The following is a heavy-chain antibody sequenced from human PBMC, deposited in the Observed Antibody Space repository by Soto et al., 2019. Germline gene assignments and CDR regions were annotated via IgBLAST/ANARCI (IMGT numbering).Heavy chain of an antibody. J-gene: IGHJ4*02. Sequence: EVQLVESGGGLVQPGRSLRISCAASGFNFDDYAMHWVRQAPGKGLEWVSGMAWNGATTGYAVSVKGRFTISRDNAKNSLYLQMNSLRIEDTAFYYCAKDHDEDFGYDLDYFDYWGQGTLVTVSS. CDR3: AKDHDEDFGYDLDYFDY. CDR2: MAWNGATT. D-gene: IGHD5-12*01. CDR1: GFNFDDYA. V-gene: IGHV3-9*01.